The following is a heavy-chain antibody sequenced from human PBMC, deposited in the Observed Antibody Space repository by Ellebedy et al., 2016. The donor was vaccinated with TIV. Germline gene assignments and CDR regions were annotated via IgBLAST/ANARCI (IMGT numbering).Heavy chain of an antibody. Sequence: AASVKVSCKASGYTFTSHHMHWVRQAPGQGLEWMGWISAYNGNTNYAQKLQGRVTITTDTSTSTAYIELRSLRSDDTAVYYCARLNELQDAFDIWGQGTMVTVSS. J-gene: IGHJ3*02. D-gene: IGHD5-24*01. CDR1: GYTFTSHH. CDR2: ISAYNGNT. V-gene: IGHV1-18*04. CDR3: ARLNELQDAFDI.